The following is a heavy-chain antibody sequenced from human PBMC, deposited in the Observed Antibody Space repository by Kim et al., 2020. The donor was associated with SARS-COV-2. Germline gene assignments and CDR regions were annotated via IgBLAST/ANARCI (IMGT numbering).Heavy chain of an antibody. CDR3: ARPTLDYGAGGMDV. Sequence: NPSRKSRVTISVDTSNNQFSLKLSSLTAADTAVYYCARPTLDYGAGGMDVWGQGTTVTVSS. D-gene: IGHD4-17*01. V-gene: IGHV4-39*01. J-gene: IGHJ6*02.